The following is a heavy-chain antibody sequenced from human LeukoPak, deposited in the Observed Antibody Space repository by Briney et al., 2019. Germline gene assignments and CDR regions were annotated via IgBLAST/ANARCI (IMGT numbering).Heavy chain of an antibody. CDR2: MNPNSGNT. D-gene: IGHD3-22*01. CDR3: ARGYYDRSGYAH. J-gene: IGHJ4*02. CDR1: GYTFTSYD. V-gene: IGHV1-8*01. Sequence: ASVKVSCKASGYTFTSYDINWVRQATGQGLEWMGWMNPNSGNTGYAQKFQGRVTMTRNTSISTAYMELSSLGSEDPAVYYWARGYYDRSGYAHWGQGTLVTVSS.